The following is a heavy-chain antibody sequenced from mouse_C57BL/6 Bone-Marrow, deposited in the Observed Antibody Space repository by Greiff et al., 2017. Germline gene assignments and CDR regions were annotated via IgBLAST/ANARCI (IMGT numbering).Heavy chain of an antibody. V-gene: IGHV1-50*01. CDR2: IDPSDSYT. CDR1: GYTFTSYW. CDR3: AREKGNYDYDFAY. D-gene: IGHD2-4*01. J-gene: IGHJ3*01. Sequence: VQLQQPGAELVKPGASVKLSCKASGYTFTSYWMQWVKQRPGQGLEWIVEIDPSDSYTNYTQNFKGKATLTVDTSSSTDYMQLSSLTSEDSAVYYCAREKGNYDYDFAYWGQGTLVTVSA.